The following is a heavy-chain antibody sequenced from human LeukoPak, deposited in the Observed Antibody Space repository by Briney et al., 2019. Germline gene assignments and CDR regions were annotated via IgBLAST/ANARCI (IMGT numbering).Heavy chain of an antibody. J-gene: IGHJ3*02. V-gene: IGHV3-23*01. CDR3: VKTTELSSGWFLWDAFDI. CDR1: GFTFSSYA. D-gene: IGHD6-19*01. CDR2: ISGSGGST. Sequence: GGSLRLSCAASGFTFSSYAMSWVRQAPGKGLEWVSAISGSGGSTYYADSVKGRFTISRDNSKNTLYLQMNSLRAEDTAVYYCVKTTELSSGWFLWDAFDIWGQGTMVTVSS.